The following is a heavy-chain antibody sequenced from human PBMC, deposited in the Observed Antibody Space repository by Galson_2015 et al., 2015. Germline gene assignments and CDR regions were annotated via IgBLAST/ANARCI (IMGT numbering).Heavy chain of an antibody. Sequence: SLRLSCAASGFTFSSHGMHWVRQAPGKGLEWVAVIWYDGSNKYYVDSVKGRFTISRDNSKNTVYLQMNSLRAEDTAVYYCARWGDYKVFDIWGQGTMVTVSS. CDR1: GFTFSSHG. V-gene: IGHV3-33*01. J-gene: IGHJ3*02. CDR2: IWYDGSNK. CDR3: ARWGDYKVFDI. D-gene: IGHD4-17*01.